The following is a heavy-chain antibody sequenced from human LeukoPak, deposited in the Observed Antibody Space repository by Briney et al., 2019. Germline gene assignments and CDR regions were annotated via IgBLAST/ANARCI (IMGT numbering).Heavy chain of an antibody. CDR3: ARLAAIRGVVFIDY. CDR2: VFYSGTT. J-gene: IGHJ4*02. V-gene: IGHV4-39*01. D-gene: IGHD3-10*01. Sequence: SETLSLTRTVSGGSISSDSYYWGWIRRPPGKGLELIGTVFYSGTTYYNPSLRSRLTISVDTSKNQFSLRLTSVTAADTTVYYCARLAAIRGVVFIDYWGQGALVTVSS. CDR1: GGSISSDSYY.